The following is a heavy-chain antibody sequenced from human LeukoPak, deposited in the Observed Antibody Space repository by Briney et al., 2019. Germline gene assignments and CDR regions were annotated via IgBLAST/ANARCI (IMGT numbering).Heavy chain of an antibody. CDR1: GFTFSSYG. CDR3: ANDRREWAAAGGAFDI. CDR2: IRYDGSNK. J-gene: IGHJ3*02. Sequence: PGGSLRLSCAASGFTFSSYGMHWVRQAPGKGLEWVAFIRYDGSNKYYADSVKGRFTISRDNSKNTLYLQMNSLRAEDTAVYYCANDRREWAAAGGAFDIWGQRTMFTVSS. V-gene: IGHV3-30*02. D-gene: IGHD6-13*01.